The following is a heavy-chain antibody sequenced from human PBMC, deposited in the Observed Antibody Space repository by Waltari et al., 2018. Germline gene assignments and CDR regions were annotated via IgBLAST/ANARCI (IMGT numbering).Heavy chain of an antibody. Sequence: QLQLQESGPGLVKPSETLSLTCTVSGGSISSSSYYWGWIRQPPGKGLEWIGSIYYSGSTYYNPSLKSRVTISVDTSKNQFSLKLSSVTAADTAVYYCARSRQWGPYAFDIWGQGTMVTVSS. V-gene: IGHV4-39*07. CDR3: ARSRQWGPYAFDI. J-gene: IGHJ3*02. CDR2: IYYSGST. CDR1: GGSISSSSYY. D-gene: IGHD6-19*01.